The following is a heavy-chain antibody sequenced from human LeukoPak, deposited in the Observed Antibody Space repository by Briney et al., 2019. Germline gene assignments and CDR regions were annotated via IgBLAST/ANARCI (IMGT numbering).Heavy chain of an antibody. CDR2: INHSGST. J-gene: IGHJ4*02. Sequence: SETLSLTCAVYVGSFSGYYWSWIRQPPGKGLEWIGEINHSGSTNYNPSLKSRVTISVDTSKNQFSLKLSSVTAADTAVYYCARGGGSIAAAGNLPFDYWGQGTLVTVSS. CDR3: ARGGGSIAAAGNLPFDY. V-gene: IGHV4-34*01. CDR1: VGSFSGYY. D-gene: IGHD6-13*01.